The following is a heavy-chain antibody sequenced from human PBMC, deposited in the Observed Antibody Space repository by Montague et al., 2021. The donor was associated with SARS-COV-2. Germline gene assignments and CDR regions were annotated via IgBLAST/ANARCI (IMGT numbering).Heavy chain of an antibody. CDR2: IGDSIIADNGETT. Sequence: SLRLSCAASGFTFSSYAMSWVRQAPGKGLEWVSVIGDSIIADNGETTLYADSVKGRFTSSRDNSNNTLYLQMNSLRADDTTVYYCARVGYGSGSYWAFDIWGQGTMVTVSS. CDR1: GFTFSSYA. J-gene: IGHJ3*02. CDR3: ARVGYGSGSYWAFDI. V-gene: IGHV3-23*01. D-gene: IGHD3-10*01.